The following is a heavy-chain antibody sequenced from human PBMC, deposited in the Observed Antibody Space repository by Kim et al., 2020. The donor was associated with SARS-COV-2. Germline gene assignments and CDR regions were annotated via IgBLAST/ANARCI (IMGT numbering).Heavy chain of an antibody. CDR1: GGSISSSNW. J-gene: IGHJ4*02. D-gene: IGHD3-10*01. V-gene: IGHV4-4*02. CDR2: IYHSGST. Sequence: SETLSLTCAVSGGSISSSNWWSWVRQPPGKGLEWIGEIYHSGSTNYNPSLKSRVTISVDKSKNQFSLKLSSVTAADTAVYYCAREVDYGSGSYFDYWGQGTLVTVSS. CDR3: AREVDYGSGSYFDY.